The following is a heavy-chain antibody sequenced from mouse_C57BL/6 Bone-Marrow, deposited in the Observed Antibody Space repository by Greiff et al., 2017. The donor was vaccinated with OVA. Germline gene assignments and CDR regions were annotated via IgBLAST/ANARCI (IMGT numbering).Heavy chain of an antibody. CDR2: IDPSDSYT. D-gene: IGHD2-2*01. V-gene: IGHV1-59*01. CDR3: ARGGTMVTRFDY. J-gene: IGHJ2*01. Sequence: QVQLQQPGAELVRPGTSVKFSCKASGYTFTSYWMHWVKQRPGQGLEWIGVIDPSDSYTNYNQKFKGKATLTVDTSSSTAYMQLSSLTSEDSAVYYCARGGTMVTRFDYWGQGTTLTVSS. CDR1: GYTFTSYW.